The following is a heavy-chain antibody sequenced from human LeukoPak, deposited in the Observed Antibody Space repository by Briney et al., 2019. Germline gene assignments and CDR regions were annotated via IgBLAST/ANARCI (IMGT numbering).Heavy chain of an antibody. V-gene: IGHV3-30-3*01. CDR3: ARDRCTSCFNEYYFDY. J-gene: IGHJ4*02. CDR2: ISYDGSNK. D-gene: IGHD2-2*01. Sequence: GRSLRLSCAASGFTFSSYAMHWVRQAPGKGLEWVAVISYDGSNKYYADSVKGRFTISRDNSKNTLYLQMNSLRAGDTAVYYCARDRCTSCFNEYYFDYWGQGTLVTVSS. CDR1: GFTFSSYA.